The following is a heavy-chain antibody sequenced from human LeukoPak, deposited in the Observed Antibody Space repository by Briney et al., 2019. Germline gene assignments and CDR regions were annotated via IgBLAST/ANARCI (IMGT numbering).Heavy chain of an antibody. J-gene: IGHJ6*03. CDR1: GGSFSGYY. D-gene: IGHD5-12*01. CDR3: ARVSGYALYYYMDV. V-gene: IGHV4-34*01. Sequence: SETLSLTCAVYGGSFSGYYWSWIRQPPGKGLEWIGEINHSGSTNYNPSLKSRVTISVDTSKNQFSLKLSSVTAADTAVYYCARVSGYALYYYMDVWGKGTTVTVSS. CDR2: INHSGST.